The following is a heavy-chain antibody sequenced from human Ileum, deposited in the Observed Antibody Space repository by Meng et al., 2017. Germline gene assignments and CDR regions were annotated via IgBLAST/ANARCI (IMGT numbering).Heavy chain of an antibody. CDR2: IHPGDSDT. Sequence: GESLKISCKTSGYVFISYWITWVRQMPGKGLEWMGVIHPGDSDTRYNPSFRGQVTISVDQSISTAYLQWSSLKASDTAMYCCWKSPNSGYYHLDIWGQGTLVTGSS. D-gene: IGHD3-22*01. CDR3: WKSPNSGYYHLDI. J-gene: IGHJ4*02. V-gene: IGHV5-51*01. CDR1: GYVFISYW.